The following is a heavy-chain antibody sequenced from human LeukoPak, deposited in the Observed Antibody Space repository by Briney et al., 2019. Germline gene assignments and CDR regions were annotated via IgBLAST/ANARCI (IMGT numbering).Heavy chain of an antibody. J-gene: IGHJ4*02. V-gene: IGHV3-30-3*01. Sequence: GGSLRLSCAASGFSFSSYAMHWVRQAPGRGLEGVAVISYDGSNKYYADSVKGRFTISRDNAKNSLYLQMNSLRAEDTAVYYCARYSSGFSLEYWGQGTLVTVSS. CDR1: GFSFSSYA. CDR3: ARYSSGFSLEY. D-gene: IGHD3-22*01. CDR2: ISYDGSNK.